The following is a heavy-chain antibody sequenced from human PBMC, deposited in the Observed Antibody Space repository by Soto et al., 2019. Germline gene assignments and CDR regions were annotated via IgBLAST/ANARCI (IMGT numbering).Heavy chain of an antibody. CDR3: AKGGVGTTFDY. CDR1: GFTFSNSN. D-gene: IGHD1-26*01. Sequence: QVQLVESGGGVVQPGRSLRVSCAASGFTFSNSNMHWVRQAPGKGLEWVALISYDGSNKYYADSMKGRFTISRDNSKNTLYLQLNSLRAEDTAVYYCAKGGVGTTFDYWGQGTLVTVSS. V-gene: IGHV3-30*18. CDR2: ISYDGSNK. J-gene: IGHJ4*02.